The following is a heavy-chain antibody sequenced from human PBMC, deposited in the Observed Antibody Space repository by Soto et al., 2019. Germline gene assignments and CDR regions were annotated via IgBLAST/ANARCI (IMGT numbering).Heavy chain of an antibody. V-gene: IGHV3-23*01. D-gene: IGHD3-3*01. CDR1: GFSFGSYA. CDR2: ISGSDGKT. CDR3: ARWSYLDY. J-gene: IGHJ4*02. Sequence: PGGSLRLFCAASGFSFGSYALSWVRQAPGKGPEWVSTISGSDGKTFYADSVKGRFSISRDTSQSTLYLQMNSLRADDTAIYYCARWSYLDYWGQGTRVTVSS.